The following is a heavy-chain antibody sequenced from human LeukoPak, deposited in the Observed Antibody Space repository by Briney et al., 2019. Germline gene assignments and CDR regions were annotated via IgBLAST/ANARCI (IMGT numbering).Heavy chain of an antibody. V-gene: IGHV4-59*01. CDR2: IYYSGST. CDR3: ARSRYYYDSSGSYYFDY. Sequence: SETLSLTCTVSGGSISSYYWSWIRQPPGKGLEWIGYIYYSGSTNYNPSLKSRVTISVDTSKNQFSLKLSSVTAADTAVYYCARSRYYYDSSGSYYFDYWGQGTLVTVSS. CDR1: GGSISSYY. D-gene: IGHD3-22*01. J-gene: IGHJ4*02.